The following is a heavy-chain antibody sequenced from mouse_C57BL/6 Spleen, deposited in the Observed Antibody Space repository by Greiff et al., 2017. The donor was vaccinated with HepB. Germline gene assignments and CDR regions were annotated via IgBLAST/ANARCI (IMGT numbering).Heavy chain of an antibody. CDR2: IDPETGGT. Sequence: VQLQESGAELVRPGASVTLSCKASGYTFTDYEMHWVKQTPVHGLEWIGAIDPETGGTAYNQKFKGKAILTADKSSSTAYMELRSLTSEDSAVYYCTREGITTVVATSEAMDYWGQGTSVTVSS. CDR3: TREGITTVVATSEAMDY. V-gene: IGHV1-15*01. D-gene: IGHD1-1*01. CDR1: GYTFTDYE. J-gene: IGHJ4*01.